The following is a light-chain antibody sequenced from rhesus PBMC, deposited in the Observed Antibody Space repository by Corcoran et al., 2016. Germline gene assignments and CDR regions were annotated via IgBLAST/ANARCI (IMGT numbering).Light chain of an antibody. CDR2: DAA. CDR3: QQYDDLPFT. CDR1: QGISSY. V-gene: IGKV1-38*01. Sequence: DIQLTQSPSSLSASVGDSVTITCRASQGISSYLAWYQQKSGKAPKLLIYDAANLQSGVPSRLSGSGSGTHFTLTIHSLQPEDFATYYCQQYDDLPFTFGPETKLDIK. J-gene: IGKJ3*01.